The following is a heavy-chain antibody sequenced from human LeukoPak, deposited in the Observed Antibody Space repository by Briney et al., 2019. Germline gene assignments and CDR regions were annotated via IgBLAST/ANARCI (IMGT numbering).Heavy chain of an antibody. V-gene: IGHV3-21*01. D-gene: IGHD2-8*02. Sequence: GGSLRLSCAASGFTFSSYSMNWVRQAPGKGLEWVSSISSSSSYIYYADSVKGRFTISRDNAKNSLYLQMNSLRAEDTAIYYCARYWRGYFEHWGQGTLVTVSS. CDR3: ARYWRGYFEH. CDR1: GFTFSSYS. CDR2: ISSSSSYI. J-gene: IGHJ4*02.